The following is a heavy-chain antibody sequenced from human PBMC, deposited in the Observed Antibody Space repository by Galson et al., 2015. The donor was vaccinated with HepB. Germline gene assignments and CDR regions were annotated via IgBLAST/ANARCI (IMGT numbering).Heavy chain of an antibody. D-gene: IGHD2-2*02. Sequence: SLRLSCAASGFTFSSYGMHWVRQAPGKGLEWVAVISYDGSNKYYADSVKGRFTISRDNSKNTLYLQMNSLRAEDTAVYYCAKDFRSILPIYYYYGMDVWGQGTTVNVSS. V-gene: IGHV3-30*18. CDR3: AKDFRSILPIYYYYGMDV. CDR2: ISYDGSNK. J-gene: IGHJ6*02. CDR1: GFTFSSYG.